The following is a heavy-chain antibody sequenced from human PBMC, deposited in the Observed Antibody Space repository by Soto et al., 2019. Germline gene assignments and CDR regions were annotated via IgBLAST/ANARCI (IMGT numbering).Heavy chain of an antibody. D-gene: IGHD4-17*01. CDR2: ISGSGGST. J-gene: IGHJ4*02. Sequence: PGGSLRLCFAASVVPFSSNSVSGVRPAPGKGLEWVSAISGSGGSTYYADSVKGRFTISRDNSKNTLYLQMNSLTAEDTAVYYCARYGDYVDGSHFDYWGQGTLVTVSS. CDR1: VVPFSSNS. CDR3: ARYGDYVDGSHFDY. V-gene: IGHV3-23*01.